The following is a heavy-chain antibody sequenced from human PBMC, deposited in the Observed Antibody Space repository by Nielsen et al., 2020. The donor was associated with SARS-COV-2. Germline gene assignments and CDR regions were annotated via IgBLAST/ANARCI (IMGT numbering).Heavy chain of an antibody. Sequence: SETLSLTCTASGGSITSYYMSWIRQAPGKGLEWIGYISYSGSTTYNPSPKSRVTISADTSKNNFPLNLISVTAADTALYYCARFLRGNSARYLDYWGQGTLVTVSS. CDR3: ARFLRGNSARYLDY. J-gene: IGHJ4*02. CDR2: ISYSGST. D-gene: IGHD4-23*01. V-gene: IGHV4-59*08. CDR1: GGSITSYY.